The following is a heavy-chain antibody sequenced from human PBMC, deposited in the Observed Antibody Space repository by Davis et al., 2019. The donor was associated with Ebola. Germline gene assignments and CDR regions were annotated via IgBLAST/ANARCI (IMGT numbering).Heavy chain of an antibody. J-gene: IGHJ6*03. CDR2: IYYSGST. Sequence: PSETLSLTCTVSGGSISSYYWSWIRQPPGKGLEWIGYIYYSGSTNYNPSLKSRVTISVDTSKNQFSLKLSSVTAADTAVYYCAQTSSSSWYMDYYYYMDVWGKGTTVTVSS. CDR3: AQTSSSSWYMDYYYYMDV. D-gene: IGHD6-13*01. V-gene: IGHV4-59*08. CDR1: GGSISSYY.